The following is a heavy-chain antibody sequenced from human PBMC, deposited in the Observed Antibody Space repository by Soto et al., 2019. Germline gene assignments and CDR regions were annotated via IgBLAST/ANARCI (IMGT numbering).Heavy chain of an antibody. CDR1: GYTFTSYG. CDR2: ISAYNGNT. D-gene: IGHD3-22*01. V-gene: IGHV1-18*01. J-gene: IGHJ4*02. Sequence: GASVKVSCKASGYTFTSYGISWVRQAPGQGLEWMGWISAYNGNTNYAQKLQGRVTMTTDTSTSTAYMELRSLRSDDTAVYYCARDIRNYDSSGYYYVDFDYWGQGTLVTVSS. CDR3: ARDIRNYDSSGYYYVDFDY.